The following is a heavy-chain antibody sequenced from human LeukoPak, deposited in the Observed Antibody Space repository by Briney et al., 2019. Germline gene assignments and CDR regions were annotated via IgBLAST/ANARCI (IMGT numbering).Heavy chain of an antibody. V-gene: IGHV4-59*01. J-gene: IGHJ3*02. CDR1: GGSISSYY. CDR3: AKYYDSSGYTPGAFDI. CDR2: IYYSGST. D-gene: IGHD3-22*01. Sequence: SETLSLTCTVSGGSISSYYWSWIRQPPGKGLEWIGYIYYSGSTNYNPSLKSRVTISVDTSKNQFSLKLSSVTAADTAVYYCAKYYDSSGYTPGAFDIWGQGTMVTVSS.